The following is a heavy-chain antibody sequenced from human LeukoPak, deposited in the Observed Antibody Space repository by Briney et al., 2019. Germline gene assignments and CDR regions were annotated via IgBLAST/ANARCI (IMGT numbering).Heavy chain of an antibody. CDR2: SYYSGST. J-gene: IGHJ4*02. D-gene: IGHD2-15*01. CDR3: ARHLLGYCSGGNCYYFDF. V-gene: IGHV4-39*01. Sequence: SETLSLTCTVSGGSISSTTYYWGWIRQPPGKGLEWIGSSYYSGSTYYNPSLKSRVTISVDTSKNQFSLKLSSVTAADTAVYHCARHLLGYCSGGNCYYFDFWGQGTLVTVFS. CDR1: GGSISSTTYY.